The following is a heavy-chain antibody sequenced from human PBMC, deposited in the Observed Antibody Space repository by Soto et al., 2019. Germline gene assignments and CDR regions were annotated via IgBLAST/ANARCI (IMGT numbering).Heavy chain of an antibody. V-gene: IGHV1-46*01. CDR3: ARAGYCSGGTCFHGNCDY. CDR2: INPNGGST. Sequence: QVQLVQSGAEVKRPGASVKVSCKASGYTFTTYYMHWVRQAPGQGLEWLGIINPNGGSTTYAQKFQGRVTMTRDTSTSTVYLELSSLRSEDTAVYYCARAGYCSGGTCFHGNCDYWGQGTRVTVSA. J-gene: IGHJ4*02. CDR1: GYTFTTYY. D-gene: IGHD2-15*01.